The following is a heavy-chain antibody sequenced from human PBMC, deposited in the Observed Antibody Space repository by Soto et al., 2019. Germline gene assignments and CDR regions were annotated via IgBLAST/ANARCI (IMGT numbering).Heavy chain of an antibody. CDR3: ARDSSGSYPRNWFDP. CDR2: INPNSGGT. V-gene: IGHV1-2*02. CDR1: GYTFTGYY. J-gene: IGHJ5*02. D-gene: IGHD1-26*01. Sequence: WASVKVSCKASGYTFTGYYMHWVRQAPGQGLEWMGWINPNSGGTNYAQKFQGRVTMTRDTSISTAYMELSRLRSDDTAVYYCARDSSGSYPRNWFDPWGQGTLVTVSS.